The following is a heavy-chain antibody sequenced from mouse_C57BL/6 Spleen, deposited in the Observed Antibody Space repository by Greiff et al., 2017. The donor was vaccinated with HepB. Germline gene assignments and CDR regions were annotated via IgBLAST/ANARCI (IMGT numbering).Heavy chain of an antibody. V-gene: IGHV1-72*01. J-gene: IGHJ4*01. Sequence: QVQLQQSGAELVKPGASVKLSCKASGYTFTSYWMHWVKQRPGRGLEWIGRIDPNSGGTKYNEKFKSKATLTVEKPSSPAYMQPSSLTSEDSAVYYCARSYDYGSTYDAMDYLGQGTSVTVSS. D-gene: IGHD1-1*01. CDR3: ARSYDYGSTYDAMDY. CDR2: IDPNSGGT. CDR1: GYTFTSYW.